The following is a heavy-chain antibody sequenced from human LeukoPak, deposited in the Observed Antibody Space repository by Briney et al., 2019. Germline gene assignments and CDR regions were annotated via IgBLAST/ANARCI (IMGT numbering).Heavy chain of an antibody. CDR1: GFTFSSYA. CDR2: ISGSGGST. Sequence: GGSLRLSCAASGFTFSSYAMSWVRQAPGKGLEWVSAISGSGGSTYYADSVKGRFTISRDNSKTTLYLQMNSLRAEDTAVYYCAKGRPITMVRGVLFDYWGQGTLVTVSS. CDR3: AKGRPITMVRGVLFDY. J-gene: IGHJ4*02. V-gene: IGHV3-23*01. D-gene: IGHD3-10*01.